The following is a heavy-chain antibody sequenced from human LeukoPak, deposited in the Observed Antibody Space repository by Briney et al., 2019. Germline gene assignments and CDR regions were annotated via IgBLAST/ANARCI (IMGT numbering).Heavy chain of an antibody. J-gene: IGHJ5*02. CDR3: AAVDVDTAFP. CDR2: ISGSGGST. V-gene: IGHV3-23*01. Sequence: GGSLRLSCAASGFTYSTYGMSWVRQAPGKGLEWVSAISGSGGSTYYADSVKGRFTISRDNSKNTLYLQMNSLRAEDTAVYYCAAVDVDTAFPWGQGTLVTVSS. CDR1: GFTYSTYG. D-gene: IGHD5-18*01.